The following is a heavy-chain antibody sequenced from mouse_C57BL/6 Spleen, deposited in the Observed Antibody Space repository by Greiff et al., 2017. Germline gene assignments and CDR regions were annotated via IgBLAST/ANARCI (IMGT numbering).Heavy chain of an antibody. J-gene: IGHJ4*01. V-gene: IGHV2-9*01. CDR3: ARSNYGGAMDY. Sequence: VHLVESGPGLVAPSQSLSITCTVSGFSLTSSGVDWVRQPPGKGLAWLGVIWGGGSTNYNSALMSRLSISKDNSKSQVFIKMNRLQTEDTAMYYCARSNYGGAMDYWGQGTSVTVSS. CDR1: GFSLTSSG. D-gene: IGHD2-5*01. CDR2: IWGGGST.